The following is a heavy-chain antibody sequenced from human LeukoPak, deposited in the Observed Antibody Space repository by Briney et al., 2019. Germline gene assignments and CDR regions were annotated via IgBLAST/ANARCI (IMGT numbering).Heavy chain of an antibody. CDR3: AREEYSSSSGAFDI. Sequence: GGSLRLSCAASGFTFSSYWMHWVRQAPGKGLVWVSRINSDGRSTSYADSVKGRFTISRDNAKNTLYLQMNSLRAEDTAVYYCAREEYSSSSGAFDIWGQGTMVTVSS. CDR2: INSDGRST. J-gene: IGHJ3*02. V-gene: IGHV3-74*01. D-gene: IGHD6-6*01. CDR1: GFTFSSYW.